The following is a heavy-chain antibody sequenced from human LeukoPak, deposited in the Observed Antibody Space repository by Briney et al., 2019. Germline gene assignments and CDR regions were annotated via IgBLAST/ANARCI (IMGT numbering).Heavy chain of an antibody. J-gene: IGHJ6*02. Sequence: TLSLTCTVSDGSISSGDYYWRWIRQPPGKGLEWFGHTYYSGSTYYNPSLKSRVTITVDTSKNQFSMKLSSVTAADRAVYYCARDQHCSGGSCYYGKDVWGQGTTVTVSS. CDR2: TYYSGST. CDR1: DGSISSGDYY. V-gene: IGHV4-30-4*01. CDR3: ARDQHCSGGSCYYGKDV. D-gene: IGHD2-15*01.